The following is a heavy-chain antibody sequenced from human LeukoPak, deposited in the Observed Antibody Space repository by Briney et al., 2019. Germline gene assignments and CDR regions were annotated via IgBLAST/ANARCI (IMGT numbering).Heavy chain of an antibody. J-gene: IGHJ3*02. CDR2: ISWNSGSI. V-gene: IGHV3-9*03. CDR3: AKDRSYGGNSWDAFDI. CDR1: GFTFSSYA. D-gene: IGHD4-23*01. Sequence: PGGSLRLSCAASGFTFSSYAMHWVRQAPGKGLEWVSGISWNSGSIGYADSVKGRFTISRDNAKNSLYLQMNSLRAEDMALYYCAKDRSYGGNSWDAFDIWGQGTMVTVSS.